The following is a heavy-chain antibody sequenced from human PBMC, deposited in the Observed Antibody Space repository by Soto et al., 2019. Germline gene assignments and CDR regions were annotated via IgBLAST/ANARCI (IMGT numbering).Heavy chain of an antibody. Sequence: GGSLRLSCAASGFTFSSYSISWVRQAPWKGLEWVSAISGSGDSTYYADSVKGRFAISRDNSKNTLYLQMNSLRAEDTAVYYCTKYASLDYSDSSGYYPWYYYGLDVCGQGNTVTFSS. V-gene: IGHV3-23*01. J-gene: IGHJ6*02. CDR2: ISGSGDST. CDR1: GFTFSSYS. D-gene: IGHD3-22*01. CDR3: TKYASLDYSDSSGYYPWYYYGLDV.